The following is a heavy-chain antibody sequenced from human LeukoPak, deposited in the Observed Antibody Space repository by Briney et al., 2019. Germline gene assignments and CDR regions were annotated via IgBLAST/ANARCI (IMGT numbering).Heavy chain of an antibody. J-gene: IGHJ4*02. CDR3: VRAIPAAGQYFFDC. V-gene: IGHV4-39*07. D-gene: IGHD6-13*01. Sequence: SETLSLTCTVSGGSFSSGNYYWGWIRQPPGKGLEWIGTIYYSGSTYYTPSLKSRVTISVDTSKNQFSLNLTSLTAADTAVYYCVRAIPAAGQYFFDCWGQGTLVTVSS. CDR2: IYYSGST. CDR1: GGSFSSGNYY.